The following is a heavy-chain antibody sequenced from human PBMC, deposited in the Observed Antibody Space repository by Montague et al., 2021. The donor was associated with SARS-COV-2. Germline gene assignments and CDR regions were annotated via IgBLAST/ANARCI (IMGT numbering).Heavy chain of an antibody. CDR1: SDSISSRSYC. Sequence: SETLSLTCSVSSDSISSRSYCWAWIRQSPGKGLEWIGNICYGGSTYYNPSLRSGVVMSAETSKSQFSLKLYSVTAADTSIYYCARRRDRSTVVSPAVFDLWGQGTMVIVSS. D-gene: IGHD4-23*01. V-gene: IGHV4-39*01. CDR3: ARRRDRSTVVSPAVFDL. CDR2: ICYGGST. J-gene: IGHJ3*01.